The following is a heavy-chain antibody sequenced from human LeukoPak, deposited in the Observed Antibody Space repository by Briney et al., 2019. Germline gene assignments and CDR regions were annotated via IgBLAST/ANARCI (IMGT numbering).Heavy chain of an antibody. CDR1: GFSFSICS. CDR2: ISSNGGNT. CDR3: VKATVTSSYSDYFDY. D-gene: IGHD4-17*01. V-gene: IGHV3-64D*09. J-gene: IGHJ4*02. Sequence: GGSLRLSCSASGFSFSICSMHWVRQAPGKGLEYVSAISSNGGNTNYADSVKGRFTISRDNSKNTLYLQMSSLRAEDTAVYFCVKATVTSSYSDYFDYWGQGTLVTVSS.